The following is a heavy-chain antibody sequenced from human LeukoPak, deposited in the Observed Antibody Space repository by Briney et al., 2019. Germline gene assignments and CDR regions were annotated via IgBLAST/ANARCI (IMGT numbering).Heavy chain of an antibody. J-gene: IGHJ6*04. CDR1: GGTFSSYA. V-gene: IGHV1-69*01. CDR3: ARDLRSTSCLDV. Sequence: SVKVSCKASGGTFSSYAISWVRQAPGQGLEWMGGIIPIFGTANYAQKFQGRVTITADESTNTAYMELSSLRSEDPAVYYCARDLRSTSCLDVWGKGTTVTVSS. D-gene: IGHD2-2*01. CDR2: IIPIFGTA.